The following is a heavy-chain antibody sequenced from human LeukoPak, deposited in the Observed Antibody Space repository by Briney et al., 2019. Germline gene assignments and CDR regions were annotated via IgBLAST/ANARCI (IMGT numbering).Heavy chain of an antibody. D-gene: IGHD1-26*01. J-gene: IGHJ4*02. V-gene: IGHV1-2*02. CDR1: GYTFTSYG. CDR3: ARSGNFDY. Sequence: ASVKVSCKASGYTFTSYGISWVRQAPGQGLEWMGWINPNSGGTNYTQKFQGRVTMTRDTSISTVYMELSRLRSDDTAVYYCARSGNFDYWGQGTLVTVSS. CDR2: INPNSGGT.